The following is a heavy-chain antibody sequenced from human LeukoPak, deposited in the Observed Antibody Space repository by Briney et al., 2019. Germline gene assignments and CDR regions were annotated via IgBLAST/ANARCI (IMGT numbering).Heavy chain of an antibody. CDR2: IKQDGSEK. V-gene: IGHV3-7*03. CDR3: ATQSYGLFGY. D-gene: IGHD3-10*01. Sequence: GGSLRLSCAASGFTLSSYWMSWVRQAPGKGLEWVANIKQDGSEKYYVDSVKGRFTISRDNAKNSLYLQMNSLRAEDTAMYYCATQSYGLFGYWGQGTLVTVSS. CDR1: GFTLSSYW. J-gene: IGHJ4*02.